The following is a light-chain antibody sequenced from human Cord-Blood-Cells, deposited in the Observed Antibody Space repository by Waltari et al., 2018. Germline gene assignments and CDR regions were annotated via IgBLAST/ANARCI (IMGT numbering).Light chain of an antibody. CDR3: AAWDDSLNGLV. Sequence: QSVLTQPPSASGTPGPRVTISCSGSSSNIGSNTVNCYQQLPGTAPKLLIYSNNQRPSGVPDRFSGSKSGTSASLAISGLQSEDEADYYCAAWDDSLNGLVFGGGTKLTVL. J-gene: IGLJ2*01. CDR1: SSNIGSNT. V-gene: IGLV1-44*01. CDR2: SNN.